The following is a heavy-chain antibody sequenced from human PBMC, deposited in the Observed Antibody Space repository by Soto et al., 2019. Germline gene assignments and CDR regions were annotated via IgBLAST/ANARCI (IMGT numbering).Heavy chain of an antibody. CDR2: INPDGSAT. D-gene: IGHD5-18*01. CDR3: GRGGSDSPMAPGY. CDR1: GFTFSSYW. J-gene: IGHJ4*02. Sequence: GSLRLSCAASGFTFSSYWMHWVRQAPGKGLVWVSRINPDGSATNYADSVKGRFTISRDNAKNTLYLQMNSLRAEDTAVFYCGRGGSDSPMAPGYWGQGTLVTVPQ. V-gene: IGHV3-74*01.